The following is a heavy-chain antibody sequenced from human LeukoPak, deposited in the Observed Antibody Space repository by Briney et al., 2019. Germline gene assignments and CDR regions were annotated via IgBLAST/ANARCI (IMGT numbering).Heavy chain of an antibody. Sequence: ASVKVPCKASGGTFSSYAISWVRQAPGQGLEWMGGIIPIFGTANYAQKFQGRVTITADESTSTAYMELSSLRSEDTAVYYCASSPFPYSAPGLFDYWGQGTLVTVSS. CDR3: ASSPFPYSAPGLFDY. D-gene: IGHD1-26*01. V-gene: IGHV1-69*13. J-gene: IGHJ4*02. CDR2: IIPIFGTA. CDR1: GGTFSSYA.